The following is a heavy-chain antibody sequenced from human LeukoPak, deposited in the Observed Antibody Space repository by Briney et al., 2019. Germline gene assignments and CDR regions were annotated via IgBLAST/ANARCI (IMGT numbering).Heavy chain of an antibody. CDR1: GYTFTDYA. D-gene: IGHD4/OR15-4a*01. Sequence: GASVKVSCTASGYTFTDYALHWVRQAPGQSLEWMGWITTGRGETRYSQEFQRRITFTRDTSASTVYMDLSDLRSDDTAVYYCARDTLGEGEDANYAVYYFDYWGQGTVVTVSS. CDR3: ARDTLGEGEDANYAVYYFDY. J-gene: IGHJ4*02. CDR2: ITTGRGET. V-gene: IGHV1-3*04.